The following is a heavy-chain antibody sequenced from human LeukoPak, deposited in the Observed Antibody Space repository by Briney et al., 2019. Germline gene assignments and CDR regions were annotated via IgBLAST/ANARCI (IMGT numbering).Heavy chain of an antibody. CDR1: GGSISSYY. CDR3: ARSKYSSYWYFDL. Sequence: SETLSLTCTVPGGSISSYYWSWIRQPPGKGLEWIGYIYYSGSTNYNPSLKSRVTISVDTSKNQFSLKLSSVTAADTAMYYCARSKYSSYWYFDLWGRGTLVTVSS. V-gene: IGHV4-59*01. J-gene: IGHJ2*01. D-gene: IGHD6-19*01. CDR2: IYYSGST.